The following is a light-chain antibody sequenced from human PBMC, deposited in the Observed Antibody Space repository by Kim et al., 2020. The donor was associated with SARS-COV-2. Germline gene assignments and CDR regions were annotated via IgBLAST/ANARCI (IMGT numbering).Light chain of an antibody. J-gene: IGKJ5*01. Sequence: SPGERATLSFRASQSVSSNLAWYQQKPGQAPRLLIYGASIRATGIPARFSGSGSGTEFTLTISVLQSEDFAVYYCQQYNSWPPITFGQGTRLEIK. CDR2: GAS. V-gene: IGKV3D-15*03. CDR3: QQYNSWPPIT. CDR1: QSVSSN.